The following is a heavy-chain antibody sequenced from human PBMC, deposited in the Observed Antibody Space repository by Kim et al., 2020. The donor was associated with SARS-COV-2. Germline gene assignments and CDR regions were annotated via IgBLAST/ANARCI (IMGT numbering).Heavy chain of an antibody. V-gene: IGHV4-34*01. D-gene: IGHD3-3*01. CDR1: GGSFSGYY. Sequence: SETLSLTCAVYGGSFSGYYWSWIRQPPGKGLEWIGEINHSGSTNYNLSLKSRVTISVDTSKNQFSLKLSSVTAADTAVYYCARLASPDDHRKRIWSGYYRAPFDYWGQGTLVTVSS. CDR3: ARLASPDDHRKRIWSGYYRAPFDY. CDR2: INHSGST. J-gene: IGHJ4*02.